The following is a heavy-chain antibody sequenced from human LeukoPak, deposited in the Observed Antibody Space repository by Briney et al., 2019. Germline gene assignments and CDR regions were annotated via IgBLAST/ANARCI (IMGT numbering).Heavy chain of an antibody. CDR3: ARLGAGGSGTYYYYYYYMDV. Sequence: ASVKVSCKASGYTFTSYAMSWVRQAPGQGLEWMGWINTNTGNPTYAQGFTGRSVLSLDTSVSTAYLQISSLKAEDTAVYYCARLGAGGSGTYYYYYYYMDVWGKGTTVTVSS. V-gene: IGHV7-4-1*02. CDR2: INTNTGNP. J-gene: IGHJ6*03. CDR1: GYTFTSYA. D-gene: IGHD3-10*01.